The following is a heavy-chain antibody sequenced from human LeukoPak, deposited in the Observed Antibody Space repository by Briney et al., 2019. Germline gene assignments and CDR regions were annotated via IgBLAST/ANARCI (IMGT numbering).Heavy chain of an antibody. V-gene: IGHV3-30*09. CDR3: ARDQYLFRYFGSRFWFDL. D-gene: IGHD3-10*01. Sequence: GGSLRLSCAASGFTFTSYAFHWVRQSPGKGLEWVALISFDGNKLYYAASVKGRFAISRDDSDNSVYLQMTTLRPEDTAVYYCARDQYLFRYFGSRFWFDLWGQGTLVTVSS. CDR2: ISFDGNKL. CDR1: GFTFTSYA. J-gene: IGHJ4*02.